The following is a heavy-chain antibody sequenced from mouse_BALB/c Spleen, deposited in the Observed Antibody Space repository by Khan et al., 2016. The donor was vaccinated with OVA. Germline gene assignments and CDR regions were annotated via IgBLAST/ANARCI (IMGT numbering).Heavy chain of an antibody. V-gene: IGHV2-9*02. Sequence: QVQLKQSGPGLVAPSQSLSITCTVSGFSLTTYGVNWVRQPPGKGLEWLGVIWAGGSTNYNSALMSRLSISKATSKSQVFLRMNSLQTDDTAVYYCATIFYGKMYCAMDYWGQGTSVTVSS. CDR1: GFSLTTYG. D-gene: IGHD2-1*01. CDR2: IWAGGST. J-gene: IGHJ4*01. CDR3: ATIFYGKMYCAMDY.